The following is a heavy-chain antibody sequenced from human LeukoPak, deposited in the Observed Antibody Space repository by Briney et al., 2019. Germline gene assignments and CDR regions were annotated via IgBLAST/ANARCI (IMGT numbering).Heavy chain of an antibody. CDR1: GGSISSGGYY. V-gene: IGHV4-30-2*01. CDR2: IYHSGST. CDR3: ARDTPETGTDAFDI. D-gene: IGHD1-1*01. Sequence: SETLSLTCTVSGGSISSGGYYWRWIRQPPGKGLEWIGYIYHSGSTYYNPSLKSRVTISVDRSKNQFSLKLSSVTAADTAVYYCARDTPETGTDAFDIWGQGTMVTVSS. J-gene: IGHJ3*02.